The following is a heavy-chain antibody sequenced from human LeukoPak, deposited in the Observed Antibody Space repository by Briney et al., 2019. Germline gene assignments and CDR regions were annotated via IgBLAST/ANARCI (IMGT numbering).Heavy chain of an antibody. CDR2: VYHSGST. CDR1: GGSISNYY. V-gene: IGHV4-59*01. J-gene: IGHJ4*02. Sequence: SETLSLTCTVSGGSISNYYWSWMRQPPGKGLEWIGYVYHSGSTNYNPSLKSRVTISVDTSKNQFSLKVSSLTAADTAVYYCARIGYSYRDDSWGQGTLVAVSS. CDR3: ARIGYSYRDDS. D-gene: IGHD5-18*01.